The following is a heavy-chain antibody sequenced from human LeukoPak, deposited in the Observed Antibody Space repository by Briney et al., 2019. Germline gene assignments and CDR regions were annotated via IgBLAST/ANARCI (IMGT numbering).Heavy chain of an antibody. CDR3: VREWTVVATIHDAFDT. D-gene: IGHD5-12*01. CDR1: GYTFTSYG. Sequence: GASVKVSCKTSGYTFTSYGISWVRQAPGQGLEWMGWISAFNGNKNYAQNLQGRVSLTTDTSTNTAYMELRSLKSDDTAVYYCVREWTVVATIHDAFDTWGQGTLVTVSS. V-gene: IGHV1-18*01. J-gene: IGHJ3*02. CDR2: ISAFNGNK.